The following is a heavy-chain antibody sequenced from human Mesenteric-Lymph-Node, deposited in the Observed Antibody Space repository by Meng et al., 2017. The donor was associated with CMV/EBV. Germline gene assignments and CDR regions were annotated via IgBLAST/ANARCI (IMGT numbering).Heavy chain of an antibody. D-gene: IGHD3-3*01. CDR2: ISSSSSYI. CDR1: GFTFSSYS. Sequence: GESLKISCAASGFTFSSYSMNWVRQAPGKGLEWVSSISSSSSYIYYADSVKGRFTISRDNAKNSLYLQMNSLRAEDTAVYYCARGFTIFGKAEYYFDYWGQGTLVTVSS. V-gene: IGHV3-21*01. J-gene: IGHJ4*02. CDR3: ARGFTIFGKAEYYFDY.